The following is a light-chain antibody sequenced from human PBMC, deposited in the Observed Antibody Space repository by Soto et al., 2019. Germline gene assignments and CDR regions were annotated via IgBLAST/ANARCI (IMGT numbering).Light chain of an antibody. Sequence: EIVLTQSPGTLSLSPGERATLSCRASQSLSSSYLTWYQQKPGQAPRLLIYGASSRAIGIPDRFSGSGSGTDFTLTISRLEPEDFAVYYCQQYGSSSYTFGQGTKLEIK. CDR1: QSLSSSY. J-gene: IGKJ2*01. CDR3: QQYGSSSYT. CDR2: GAS. V-gene: IGKV3-20*01.